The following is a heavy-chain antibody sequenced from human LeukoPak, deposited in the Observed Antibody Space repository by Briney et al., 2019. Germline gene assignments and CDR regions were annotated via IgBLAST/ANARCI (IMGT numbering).Heavy chain of an antibody. D-gene: IGHD3-10*01. CDR3: TTEGPWDYYGSGSYEVY. V-gene: IGHV3-15*01. Sequence: GGSLRLSCAASGFTFSNAWMSWVRQAPGKGLEWVGRIKSKTDGGTTDYAAPVKGRFTISRDDSKNTLYPQMNSLKTEDTAVYYCTTEGPWDYYGSGSYEVYWGQGTLVTVSS. J-gene: IGHJ4*02. CDR2: IKSKTDGGTT. CDR1: GFTFSNAW.